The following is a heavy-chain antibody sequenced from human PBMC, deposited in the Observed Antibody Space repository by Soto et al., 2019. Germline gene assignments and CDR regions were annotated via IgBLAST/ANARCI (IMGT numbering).Heavy chain of an antibody. Sequence: SETLSLTCTVSGGSISRYYWSWIRQPSGKGLEWIGRIYTSGSTNYNPSLKSRVTMSVDTSKNQFSLKLSSVTAADTAVYYCARDLKFGQADYWGQGTQVTVSS. CDR2: IYTSGST. J-gene: IGHJ4*02. CDR1: GGSISRYY. D-gene: IGHD3-10*01. CDR3: ARDLKFGQADY. V-gene: IGHV4-4*07.